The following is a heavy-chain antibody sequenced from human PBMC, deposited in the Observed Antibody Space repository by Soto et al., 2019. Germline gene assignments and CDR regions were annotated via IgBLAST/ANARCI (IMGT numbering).Heavy chain of an antibody. D-gene: IGHD7-27*01. CDR3: ARGRYCLTGRCFPNWFDS. V-gene: IGHV4-30-4*01. J-gene: IGHJ5*01. CDR2: IYKSATT. Sequence: SETLSLTCSVSGDSISNLDYFCAWIRQPPGQALEYIGYIYKSATTYYNPSFESRVAICVDTSKSQFSLNVTSVTAADTAVYFCARGRYCLTGRCFPNWFDSWGQGAMVTVSS. CDR1: GDSISNLDYF.